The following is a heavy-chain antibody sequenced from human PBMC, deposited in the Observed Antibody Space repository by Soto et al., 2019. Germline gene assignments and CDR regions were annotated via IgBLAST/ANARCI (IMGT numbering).Heavy chain of an antibody. V-gene: IGHV1-69*06. CDR1: GGTFSSYA. D-gene: IGHD6-13*01. Sequence: QVQLVQSGAEVKKPGSSVKVSCKASGGTFSSYAISWVRQAPGQGLEWMGGIIPIFGTANYAQKFQGRVTITADKSTSTAYMELSSLRSEDTAVYYCATQYSSSWYYYYSYGMDVWGQGTTVTVSS. CDR2: IIPIFGTA. CDR3: ATQYSSSWYYYYSYGMDV. J-gene: IGHJ6*02.